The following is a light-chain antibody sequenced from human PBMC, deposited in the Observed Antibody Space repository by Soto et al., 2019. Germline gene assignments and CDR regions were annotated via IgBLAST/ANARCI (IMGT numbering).Light chain of an antibody. Sequence: QSALTQPASVSGSPRQSITISCTGTSSDVGGYNYVSWYQQHPGKAPKLMIYDVSNRPSGVSNRFPGSKSGNTASLTISGLQAEDEADYYCSSYTTSGSLVFGGGTKLTVL. CDR3: SSYTTSGSLV. J-gene: IGLJ2*01. V-gene: IGLV2-14*01. CDR2: DVS. CDR1: SSDVGGYNY.